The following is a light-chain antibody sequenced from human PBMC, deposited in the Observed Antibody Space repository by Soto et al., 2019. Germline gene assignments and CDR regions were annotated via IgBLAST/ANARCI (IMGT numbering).Light chain of an antibody. CDR2: WAS. CDR1: QSVLYSSNNKNF. J-gene: IGKJ2*01. Sequence: DIVMTQSPDSLAVSLGERATINCKSSQSVLYSSNNKNFLAWYQQKPRKPPKLLIYWASTRESVVPDRFSGGGSPTHFTLPISSLQAEDVAVYYCQQYYTPPPPFGQGTELGI. CDR3: QQYYTPPPP. V-gene: IGKV4-1*01.